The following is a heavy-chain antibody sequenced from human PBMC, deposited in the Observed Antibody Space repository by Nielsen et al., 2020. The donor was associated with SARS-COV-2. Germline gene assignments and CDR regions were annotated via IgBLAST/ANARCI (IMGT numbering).Heavy chain of an antibody. CDR2: IIPILGIA. Sequence: SVKVSCKASGGTFSSYTISWVRQAPGQGLEWMGRIIPILGIANYAQKFQGRVTITADKSTSTAYMELSSLRSEDTAVYYCARTYSGYDTAPVFDPWSQGTLVTVSS. D-gene: IGHD5-12*01. J-gene: IGHJ5*02. CDR3: ARTYSGYDTAPVFDP. V-gene: IGHV1-69*02. CDR1: GGTFSSYT.